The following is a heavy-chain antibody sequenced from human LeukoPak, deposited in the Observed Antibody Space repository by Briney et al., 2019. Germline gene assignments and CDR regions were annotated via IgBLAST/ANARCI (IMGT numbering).Heavy chain of an antibody. Sequence: SETLSLTCTVSGGSIGSYYWSWIRQPAGKGLESIGRIYTSGSHNYNPSLKSRVTMSVDTSNNHFSLKLYSVTAADTAVYYCARGPYYDSTKTSAFDVWGQGTMVTVSS. CDR2: IYTSGSH. J-gene: IGHJ3*01. D-gene: IGHD3-22*01. CDR3: ARGPYYDSTKTSAFDV. V-gene: IGHV4-4*07. CDR1: GGSIGSYY.